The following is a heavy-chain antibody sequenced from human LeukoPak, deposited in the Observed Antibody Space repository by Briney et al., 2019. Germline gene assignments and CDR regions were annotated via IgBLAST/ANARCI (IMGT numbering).Heavy chain of an antibody. J-gene: IGHJ4*02. CDR2: IYYSRST. V-gene: IGHV4-59*01. D-gene: IGHD6-19*01. CDR1: GGSLSGYY. Sequence: PSETLSLTCTVSGGSLSGYYWRGIRQPPGKGLEGIGYIYYSRSTDYDPSLKSRVTMSVDTSKNQFSLKLRSVTAADTAVYYCAGDQGVAGIDYWGQGTLVTASS. CDR3: AGDQGVAGIDY.